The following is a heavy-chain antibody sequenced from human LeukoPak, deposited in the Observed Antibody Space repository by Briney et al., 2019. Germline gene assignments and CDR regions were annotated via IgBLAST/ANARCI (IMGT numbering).Heavy chain of an antibody. D-gene: IGHD5-18*01. V-gene: IGHV3-23*01. Sequence: GGSLRLSCSASGFTFTTYAMSWVRQAPGKGLEWISSISGSGGGTYYADSVKGRFTISRDSSKNTLYLQMNSLRAEDTAVYYCARDRGYSQDYWGQGTLVTVSS. CDR2: ISGSGGGT. CDR1: GFTFTTYA. CDR3: ARDRGYSQDY. J-gene: IGHJ4*02.